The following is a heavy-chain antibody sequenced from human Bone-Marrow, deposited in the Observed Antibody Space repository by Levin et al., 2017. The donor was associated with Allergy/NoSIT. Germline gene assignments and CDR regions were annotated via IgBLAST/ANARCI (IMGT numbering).Heavy chain of an antibody. J-gene: IGHJ2*01. Sequence: SETLSLTCTVSGGSFITYYWSWIRQPPGKGLEWIAYAYYSGTTTYNPSLESRVSISLDTSKNLFFLKLDSVTAADKSVYYCARSSKSYYDTSGHYWYFDLWGRGTLATVSS. CDR1: GGSFITYY. CDR2: AYYSGTT. CDR3: ARSSKSYYDTSGHYWYFDL. D-gene: IGHD3-22*01. V-gene: IGHV4-59*01.